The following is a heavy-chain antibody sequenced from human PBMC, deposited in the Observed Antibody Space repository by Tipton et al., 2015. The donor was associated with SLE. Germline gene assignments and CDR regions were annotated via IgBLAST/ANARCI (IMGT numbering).Heavy chain of an antibody. D-gene: IGHD1-26*01. Sequence: SLRLSCAASGFTFRSFAMHWVRQAPGKGLEWVAFIRYDGTNKYYADSVKGRFTISRDNSKNTLYLQMNSLRADDTAVYFCAKATGTGSYNFDYWGQGTLVTVSS. J-gene: IGHJ4*02. CDR3: AKATGTGSYNFDY. V-gene: IGHV3-30*02. CDR2: IRYDGTNK. CDR1: GFTFRSFA.